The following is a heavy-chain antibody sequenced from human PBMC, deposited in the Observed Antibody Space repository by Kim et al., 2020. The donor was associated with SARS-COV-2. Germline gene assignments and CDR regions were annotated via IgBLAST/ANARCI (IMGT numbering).Heavy chain of an antibody. V-gene: IGHV4-39*01. D-gene: IGHD2-15*01. CDR1: GGSISSSFYY. CDR3: ARHPTRNGGHFDY. CDR2: IYYSGTT. Sequence: SETLSLTCTVSGGSISSSFYYWGWLRQPPGKGLEWIGSIYYSGTTYYNPSLKSRVNISVDTSNIQFSLDLRSVTASDTAVYYCARHPTRNGGHFDYWGQGTLVTVSS. J-gene: IGHJ4*02.